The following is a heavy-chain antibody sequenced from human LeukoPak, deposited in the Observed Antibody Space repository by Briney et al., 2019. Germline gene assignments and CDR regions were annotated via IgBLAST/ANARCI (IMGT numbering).Heavy chain of an antibody. Sequence: RGSLRLSCAASGFTVSSNYMNWVRQAPGKGLEWVSVIYSSGSTYYADSVKGRFTISRDNSKNTLYLQMNSLRAEDTAVYYCARDLYGVSHDYWGQGTLVTVSS. CDR3: ARDLYGVSHDY. CDR1: GFTVSSNY. D-gene: IGHD4-17*01. V-gene: IGHV3-53*01. CDR2: IYSSGST. J-gene: IGHJ4*02.